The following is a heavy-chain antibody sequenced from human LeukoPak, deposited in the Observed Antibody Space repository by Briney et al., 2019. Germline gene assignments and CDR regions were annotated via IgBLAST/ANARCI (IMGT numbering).Heavy chain of an antibody. V-gene: IGHV4-59*08. CDR1: GGSMSNYY. Sequence: SGTLSLTCSVSGGSMSNYYWSWIRQPPGKGLEWIWHIYSTASTTYSPSLKSRVIMSVDTSKNHISLKVTSVTAADTAVYYCARHRSDGSYPLDSWGQGALVT. CDR3: ARHRSDGSYPLDS. J-gene: IGHJ4*02. D-gene: IGHD5-24*01. CDR2: IYSTAST.